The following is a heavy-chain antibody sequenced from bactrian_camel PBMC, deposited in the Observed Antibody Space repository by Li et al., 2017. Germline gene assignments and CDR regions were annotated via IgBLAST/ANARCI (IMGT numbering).Heavy chain of an antibody. D-gene: IGHD2*01. V-gene: IGHV3S40*01. CDR1: GYTFSRYG. CDR3: AADLRIYYSGGSYCPRGGFGY. CDR2: INSGGGST. Sequence: VQLVESGGGLVQPGGSLRLSCAASGYTFSRYGMDWVRQAPGKGLEWVSGINSGGGSTDYADSVKGRFTISRDNAKNMVYLQMHSLKPEDTAMYYCAADLRIYYSGGSYCPRGGFGYWGPGTQVTVS. J-gene: IGHJ6*01.